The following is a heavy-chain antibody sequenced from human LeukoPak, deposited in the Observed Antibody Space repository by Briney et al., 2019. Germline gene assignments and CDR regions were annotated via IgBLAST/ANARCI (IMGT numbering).Heavy chain of an antibody. CDR1: GGSISSSNW. J-gene: IGHJ5*02. D-gene: IGHD1-26*01. CDR2: IYHSGST. Sequence: SGTLSLTCAVSGGSISSSNWWSWVRQPPGKGLEWIGEIYHSGSTNYNPSLKSRVTISVDKSKNQFSLKLSSVTAADTAVYYCARDNSGSAYNWFDPWGQGTLVTVSS. CDR3: ARDNSGSAYNWFDP. V-gene: IGHV4-4*02.